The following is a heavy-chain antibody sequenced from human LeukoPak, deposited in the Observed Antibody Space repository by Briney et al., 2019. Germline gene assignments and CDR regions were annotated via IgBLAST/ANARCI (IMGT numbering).Heavy chain of an antibody. CDR3: VRDVVTIDYVFDY. D-gene: IGHD3-16*01. V-gene: IGHV3-21*01. J-gene: IGHJ4*02. CDR1: GFTSSIYS. Sequence: GGSLRLPCAASGFTSSIYSMNWVRQAPGKGLEWVSSISSSSSFIYYADSMKGRFTISRDDAKNSLYLQMNSLRAEDTAVYYCVRDVVTIDYVFDYWGQGTLVTVSS. CDR2: ISSSSSFI.